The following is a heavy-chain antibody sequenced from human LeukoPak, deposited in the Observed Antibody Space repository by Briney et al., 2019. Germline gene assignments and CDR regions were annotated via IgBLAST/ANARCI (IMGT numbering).Heavy chain of an antibody. Sequence: KSSETLSLTCAVSGDFISSSNWWSWVRQPPGKGLEWIGEMYHSGSTNYNPSLKSRVTISLDKSKNQFSLKLSSVTAADTAVYYCARDPRDGYAFDCWGQGTLVTVSS. D-gene: IGHD5-24*01. CDR1: GDFISSSNW. CDR3: ARDPRDGYAFDC. J-gene: IGHJ4*02. CDR2: MYHSGST. V-gene: IGHV4-4*02.